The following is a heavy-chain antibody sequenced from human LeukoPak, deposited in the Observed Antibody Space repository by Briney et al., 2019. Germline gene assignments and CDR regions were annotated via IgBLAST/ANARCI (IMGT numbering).Heavy chain of an antibody. CDR3: ARAGDYYDSSANYMDV. V-gene: IGHV1-69*05. Sequence: SVKVSCKVSGGTFSSYAISWVRQAPGQGLEWMGRIIPIFGTANYAQKFQGRVTITTDESTSTAYMELSSLRSEDTAVYYCARAGDYYDSSANYMDVWGKGTTVTVSS. D-gene: IGHD3-22*01. CDR2: IIPIFGTA. CDR1: GGTFSSYA. J-gene: IGHJ6*03.